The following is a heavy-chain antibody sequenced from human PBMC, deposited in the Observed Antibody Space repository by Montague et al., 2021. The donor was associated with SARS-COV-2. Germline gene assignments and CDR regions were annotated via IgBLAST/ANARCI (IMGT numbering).Heavy chain of an antibody. CDR2: IYHSGST. Sequence: SETLSLTCSVSGASMKSYYWTWVRQPPGKGLQWIGYIYHSGSTSYDPSLQSRLTMTVDTSKNQFTLRLMSVTAADSAVYYCARVEGMIGGITHFDYWGQGFPVTVSS. J-gene: IGHJ4*02. CDR3: ARVEGMIGGITHFDY. D-gene: IGHD2-21*01. V-gene: IGHV4-59*01. CDR1: GASMKSYY.